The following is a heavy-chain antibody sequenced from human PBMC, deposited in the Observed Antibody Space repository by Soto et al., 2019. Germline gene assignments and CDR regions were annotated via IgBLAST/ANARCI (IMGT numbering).Heavy chain of an antibody. Sequence: QVQLVQSGAEVKKPGASVKVSCKASGYTFTSYDINWVRQATGQGLEWMGWMNPNSGNTGYAQKFQGRVTMTRNTSVSTAYMELSSLRSDDTAVYYCARTTAMVGNYYYYCGMDVWGQGTTVTVSS. CDR3: ARTTAMVGNYYYYCGMDV. CDR1: GYTFTSYD. V-gene: IGHV1-8*01. D-gene: IGHD5-18*01. CDR2: MNPNSGNT. J-gene: IGHJ6*02.